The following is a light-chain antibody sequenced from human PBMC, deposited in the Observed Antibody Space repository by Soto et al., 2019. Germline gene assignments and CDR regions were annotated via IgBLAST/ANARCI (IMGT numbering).Light chain of an antibody. V-gene: IGKV1-5*01. CDR2: DAS. CDR3: QQYDSYPWT. J-gene: IGKJ1*01. Sequence: DIQMTQSPSTLSASVGNRVIITCRASQTVSNWLAWYQQKPGKAPKLLIYDASSLESGVPSRFRFSGSGSATEFTLTIGSLPPDDFATYYCQQYDSYPWTFGQGTKVEIK. CDR1: QTVSNW.